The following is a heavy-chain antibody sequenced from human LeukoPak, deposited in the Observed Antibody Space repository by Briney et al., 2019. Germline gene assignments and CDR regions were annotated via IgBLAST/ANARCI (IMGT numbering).Heavy chain of an antibody. J-gene: IGHJ3*02. V-gene: IGHV3-48*03. CDR3: ARGPSIAARYDAFDI. CDR1: GFTFSSYA. Sequence: GGSLRLSCVVSGFTFSSYAMNWVRQAPGKGLEWVSYISSSGNTISYADSVKGRFTISRDNAKSSLYLQVISLRAEDTAVYYCARGPSIAARYDAFDIWGQGTMVTVSS. D-gene: IGHD6-6*01. CDR2: ISSSGNTI.